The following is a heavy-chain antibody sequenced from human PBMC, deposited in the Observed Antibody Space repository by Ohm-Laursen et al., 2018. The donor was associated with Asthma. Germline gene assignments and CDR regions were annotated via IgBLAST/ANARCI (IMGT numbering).Heavy chain of an antibody. CDR3: ARGWDYGDFVPSFYFDY. CDR1: GGSISSGGYY. V-gene: IGHV4-31*03. Sequence: SDTLSLTCTVSGGSISSGGYYWSWIRQHPGKGLEWIGYISYSGSTYYNPSLKSRVTISVDTSKNQFSLNLRSVTAADTAVYYCARGWDYGDFVPSFYFDYWGQGTLVTVSS. CDR2: ISYSGST. J-gene: IGHJ4*02. D-gene: IGHD4-17*01.